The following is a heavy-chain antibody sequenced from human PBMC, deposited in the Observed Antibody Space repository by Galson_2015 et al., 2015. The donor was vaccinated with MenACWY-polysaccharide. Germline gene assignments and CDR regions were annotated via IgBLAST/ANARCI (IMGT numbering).Heavy chain of an antibody. CDR1: GFTFSSYS. CDR3: ARGSDYYDSSGYTGLFDY. J-gene: IGHJ4*02. D-gene: IGHD3-22*01. V-gene: IGHV3-21*01. Sequence: SLRLSCAASGFTFSSYSMNWVRQAPGKGLEWVSSISSSSSYIYYADSVKGRFTISRDNAKNSLYPQMNSLRAEDTAVYYCARGSDYYDSSGYTGLFDYWGQGTLVTVSS. CDR2: ISSSSSYI.